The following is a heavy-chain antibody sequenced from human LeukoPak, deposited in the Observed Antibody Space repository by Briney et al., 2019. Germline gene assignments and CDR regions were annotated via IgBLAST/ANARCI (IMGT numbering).Heavy chain of an antibody. J-gene: IGHJ4*02. D-gene: IGHD6-13*01. CDR1: GFTFSSYS. CDR2: ISSSSSYI. V-gene: IGHV3-21*04. Sequence: PGGSLRLSCAASGFTFSSYSMNWVRQAPGKGLEWVSSISSSSSYIYYADSVKGRFTISRDNAKNSLYLQMNSLRAEDTALYYCAKSSSSWYEGSYFDYWGQGTLVTVSS. CDR3: AKSSSSWYEGSYFDY.